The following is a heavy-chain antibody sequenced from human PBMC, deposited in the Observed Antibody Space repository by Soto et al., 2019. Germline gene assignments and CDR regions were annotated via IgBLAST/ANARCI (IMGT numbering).Heavy chain of an antibody. D-gene: IGHD6-6*01. CDR2: IDPSDSYT. CDR3: ASLSFRTYSSSSPY. Sequence: GGSLKISCKGCGYSFTSYWISRGRQMPGKGLEWMGRIDPSDSYTNYSPSFQGHVTISADKSISTAYLQWISLKASDTAMYYCASLSFRTYSSSSPYWGQGTTVTVSS. V-gene: IGHV5-10-1*01. CDR1: GYSFTSYW. J-gene: IGHJ4*02.